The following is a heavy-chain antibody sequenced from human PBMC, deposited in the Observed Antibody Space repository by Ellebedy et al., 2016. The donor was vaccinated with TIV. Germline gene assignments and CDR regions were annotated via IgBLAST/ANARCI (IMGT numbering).Heavy chain of an antibody. CDR3: ARENYYKNEGPGNY. CDR1: GFTFSSNT. V-gene: IGHV3-21*01. D-gene: IGHD3-22*01. Sequence: PGGSLRLSCAASGFTFSSNTMNWVRQAPGKGLEWVSSISDRSTYIYYAASVKGQFTISRDNAKNSLYLQMDSLGADDTAVYYCARENYYKNEGPGNYWGQGILVTVSS. CDR2: ISDRSTYI. J-gene: IGHJ4*02.